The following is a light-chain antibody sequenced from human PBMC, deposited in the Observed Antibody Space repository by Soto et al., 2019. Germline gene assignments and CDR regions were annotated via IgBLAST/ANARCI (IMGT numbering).Light chain of an antibody. J-gene: IGLJ3*02. Sequence: QSALTQPPSASESPGQSVTISCTGTNSDVGDYNFVSWYQQHPGKAPKLMIYEINKRPSGVPDRFSGSKSGNTASLTVSGLQAEDEADYFCSSYAATNNRVFGGGTKVTVL. CDR2: EIN. CDR3: SSYAATNNRV. V-gene: IGLV2-8*01. CDR1: NSDVGDYNF.